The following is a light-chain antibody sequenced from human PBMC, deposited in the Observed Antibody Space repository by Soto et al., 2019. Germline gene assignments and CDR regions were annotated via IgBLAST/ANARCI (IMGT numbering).Light chain of an antibody. CDR2: AAS. CDR1: QDIRNF. V-gene: IGKV1-27*01. J-gene: IGKJ3*01. CDR3: QKYSSVPV. Sequence: DIQMTQSPTSLSASVGERVTMTCRAIQDIRNFVAWYQQKPGKAPKLLIYAASTLQSGVPSRFSGSGSGTDFTLTINSLQPEDVATYSCQKYSSVPVFGPGTKVEIK.